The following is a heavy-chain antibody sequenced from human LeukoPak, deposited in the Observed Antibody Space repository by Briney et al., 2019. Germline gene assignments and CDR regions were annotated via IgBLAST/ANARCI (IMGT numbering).Heavy chain of an antibody. D-gene: IGHD6-13*01. Sequence: ASVKVSCKASGYTFTDYHIHWVRQAPGQGLEWMGWIHPNSGGTRYTQKFQGGVTMTRDTSISTTYMELSRLRSDDTAVYYCARQTVAAPEVSGYWGQGTLVTVSS. V-gene: IGHV1-2*02. CDR1: GYTFTDYH. CDR2: IHPNSGGT. CDR3: ARQTVAAPEVSGY. J-gene: IGHJ4*02.